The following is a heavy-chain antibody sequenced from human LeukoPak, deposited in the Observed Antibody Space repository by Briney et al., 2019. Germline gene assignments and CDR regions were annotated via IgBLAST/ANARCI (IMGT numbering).Heavy chain of an antibody. CDR1: GYSFTSYW. CDR2: IYPGDSDT. CDR3: ARQAPASRTRALEIDY. Sequence: GESLKISCKGSGYSFTSYWIGWVRQMPGKGLEWMGIIYPGDSDTRYSPSFQGQVTISADKSISTAYLQWSSLKASDTAMYYCARQAPASRTRALEIDYWGQGTLVTVFS. D-gene: IGHD2-15*01. J-gene: IGHJ4*02. V-gene: IGHV5-51*01.